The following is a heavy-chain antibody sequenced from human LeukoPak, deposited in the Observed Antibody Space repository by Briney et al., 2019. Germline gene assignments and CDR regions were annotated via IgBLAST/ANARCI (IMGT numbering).Heavy chain of an antibody. CDR3: AREXTXCGXDCWRDWNFDL. CDR2: ICSDGST. D-gene: IGHD2-21*02. Sequence: PGGSLRLSCAASGFTVSSNYMSWVRQAPGKGLEWVSIICSDGSTYYAGSVKGRFTISRDNSQNTLYLQMNSPRAEDTALYYCAREXTXCGXDCWRDWNFDLWGRGTLVTVSS. CDR1: GFTVSSNY. V-gene: IGHV3-53*01. J-gene: IGHJ2*01.